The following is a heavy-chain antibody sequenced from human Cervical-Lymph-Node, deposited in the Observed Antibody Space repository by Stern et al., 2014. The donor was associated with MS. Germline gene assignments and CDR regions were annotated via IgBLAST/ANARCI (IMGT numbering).Heavy chain of an antibody. CDR2: MSYNGGSQ. CDR3: ASGSYSGSDAFDI. D-gene: IGHD1-26*01. Sequence: QDQLVQSGGGVVRPGRSLRLSCAASGFTSNSSAMHWVRQAPGKGLQWVTVMSYNGGSQYYTDFVKGRFTISRDKSKNTLYLQMNNLRPEDTAVYYCASGSYSGSDAFDIWGQGTMVTVSP. J-gene: IGHJ3*02. V-gene: IGHV3-30*04. CDR1: GFTSNSSA.